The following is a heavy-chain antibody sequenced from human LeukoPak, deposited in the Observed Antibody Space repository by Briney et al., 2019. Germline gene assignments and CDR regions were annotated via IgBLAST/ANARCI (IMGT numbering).Heavy chain of an antibody. CDR2: INT. Sequence: SETLSLTCAVYGGSFSGYYWSWIRQPPGKGLEWIGEINTNYNPSLKSRVTISVDTSKNQFSLKLSSVTAADTAVYYCARSPWAWYFDLWGRGTLVTVSS. V-gene: IGHV4-34*01. CDR3: ARSPWAWYFDL. J-gene: IGHJ2*01. D-gene: IGHD7-27*01. CDR1: GGSFSGYY.